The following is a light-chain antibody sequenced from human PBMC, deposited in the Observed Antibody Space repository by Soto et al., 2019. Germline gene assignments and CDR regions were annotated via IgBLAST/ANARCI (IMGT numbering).Light chain of an antibody. CDR2: GAS. CDR1: QSVSSSY. CDR3: QQYVSSPWT. V-gene: IGKV3-20*01. J-gene: IGKJ1*01. Sequence: EIVLTQSPGTLSLSPGVRANLSCRDSQSVSSSYLAWYQQKPGQAPRLLIYGASSRATGIPDRFSGSGSGTDFTLTVSRLEPEDFAVYYCQQYVSSPWTFGQGTKVEIK.